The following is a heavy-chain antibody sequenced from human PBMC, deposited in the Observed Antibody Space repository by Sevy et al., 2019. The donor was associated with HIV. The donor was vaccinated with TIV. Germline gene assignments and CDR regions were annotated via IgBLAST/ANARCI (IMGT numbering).Heavy chain of an antibody. CDR1: GYSFTSYW. CDR3: ARPSLTGYYRRSPAGFYFDY. V-gene: IGHV5-51*01. Sequence: GESLKISCKGSGYSFTSYWIGWVRQMPGKGLEWMGIIYPGDSDTRYSPSFQGQVTISADKSISTAYLQWSSLKASDTAMYYCARPSLTGYYRRSPAGFYFDYWGQGTQVTVSS. D-gene: IGHD3-9*01. J-gene: IGHJ4*02. CDR2: IYPGDSDT.